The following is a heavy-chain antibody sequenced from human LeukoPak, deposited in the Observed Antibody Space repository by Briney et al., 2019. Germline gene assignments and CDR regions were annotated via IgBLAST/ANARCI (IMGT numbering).Heavy chain of an antibody. Sequence: ASVKASCKASGYTFTGYFMHWVRQAPGQGLQWMGWINPNSGGTDYAQKFQGRVTMTRDTSISTAYMELSRLRSDDTAVYYCARGGRYCSSTTCYFDYWGQGTLVTVSS. D-gene: IGHD2-2*01. J-gene: IGHJ4*02. CDR2: INPNSGGT. CDR3: ARGGRYCSSTTCYFDY. CDR1: GYTFTGYF. V-gene: IGHV1-2*02.